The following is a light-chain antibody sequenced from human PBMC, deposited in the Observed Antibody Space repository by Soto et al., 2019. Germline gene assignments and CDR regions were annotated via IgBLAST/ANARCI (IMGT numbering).Light chain of an antibody. CDR3: SSYTSSSTYV. CDR2: DVS. V-gene: IGLV2-14*01. Sequence: LTQPASVSGSPGQSIAISCTGTSSDVGAYNYVSWYQQHPGKAPKLLIYDVSNRPSGVSDRFSGSKSGNTASLTISGLQAEDEADYYCSSYTSSSTYVFGTGTKVTVL. J-gene: IGLJ1*01. CDR1: SSDVGAYNY.